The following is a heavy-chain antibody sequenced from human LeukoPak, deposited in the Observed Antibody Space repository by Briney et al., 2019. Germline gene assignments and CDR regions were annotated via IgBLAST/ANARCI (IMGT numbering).Heavy chain of an antibody. CDR2: IYYSGST. Sequence: SETLSLTCTVSGGSISSYYWSWIRQPPGKGLEWIGYIYYSGSTNYNPSLKSRVTISVDTSKNQFSLKLSSVTAADTAVYYCARAVIAAAGYDAFDIWGQGTMVTVSS. CDR1: GGSISSYY. D-gene: IGHD6-13*01. J-gene: IGHJ3*02. V-gene: IGHV4-59*12. CDR3: ARAVIAAAGYDAFDI.